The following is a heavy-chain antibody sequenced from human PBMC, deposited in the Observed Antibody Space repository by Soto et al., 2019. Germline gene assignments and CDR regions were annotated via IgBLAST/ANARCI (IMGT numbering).Heavy chain of an antibody. D-gene: IGHD4-17*01. CDR1: ADTFNSYS. J-gene: IGHJ5*02. CDR2: ITPVLGTA. CDR3: ARSLEGTTVTNWFDP. V-gene: IGHV1-69*01. Sequence: QVQLVQSGAEVKMPGSSVKVSCKASADTFNSYSLSWLRQAPGQRLEWMGGITPVLGTADYAQSLEDRVTITADALTSTVYMELSSLRSDDTAVYYGARSLEGTTVTNWFDPWGQGALVTVAS.